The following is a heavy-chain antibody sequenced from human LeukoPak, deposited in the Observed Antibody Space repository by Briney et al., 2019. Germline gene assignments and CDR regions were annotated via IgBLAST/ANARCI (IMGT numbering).Heavy chain of an antibody. Sequence: GGSLRLSCVASGFSISTYGMHWVRQAPGKGLEWVAFIRYDGTDKYYVDSVKGRFTISRNNSKNTLYLQMNSLTAGDTAVYYCAKEKGRPYESSFDYWGQGTLVTVSS. J-gene: IGHJ4*02. D-gene: IGHD3-22*01. CDR3: AKEKGRPYESSFDY. CDR2: IRYDGTDK. V-gene: IGHV3-30*02. CDR1: GFSISTYG.